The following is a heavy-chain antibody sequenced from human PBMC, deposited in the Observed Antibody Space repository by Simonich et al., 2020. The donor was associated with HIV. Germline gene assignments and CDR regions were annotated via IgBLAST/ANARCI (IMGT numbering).Heavy chain of an antibody. CDR2: ISHSGST. V-gene: IGHV4-38-2*02. Sequence: QVQLQESGPGLVKPSETLSLTCAVSGYSTGRGYSWGCLRQPPGKGLEWIGSISHSGSTYYNPSLKSRVTISVDTSKNQFSLRLRSVTAADTAVYYCAREGADTTMVNWGQGTLVTVSS. J-gene: IGHJ4*02. CDR3: AREGADTTMVN. D-gene: IGHD5-18*01. CDR1: GYSTGRGYS.